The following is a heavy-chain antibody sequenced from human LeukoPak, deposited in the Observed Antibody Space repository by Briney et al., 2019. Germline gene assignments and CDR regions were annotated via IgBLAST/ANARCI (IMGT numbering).Heavy chain of an antibody. V-gene: IGHV3-7*01. J-gene: IGHJ4*02. D-gene: IGHD3-22*01. CDR3: ARVGDYYDSSGPVPY. CDR1: GFTFSSYW. CDR2: IKQDGSEK. Sequence: QPGGSLRLSCAASGFTFSSYWMSWVRQAPGKGLEWVANIKQDGSEKYYVDSVKGRFTISRDNAKNSLYLQMNSLRAEDTAVYYCARVGDYYDSSGPVPYWGQGTLVTVSS.